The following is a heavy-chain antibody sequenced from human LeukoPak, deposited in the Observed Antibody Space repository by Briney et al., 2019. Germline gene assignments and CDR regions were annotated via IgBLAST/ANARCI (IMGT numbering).Heavy chain of an antibody. J-gene: IGHJ1*01. Sequence: GGSLRLSCAASGFTFSSYSMNWVRQAPGKGLEWVSSISSSSSYIYYADSVKGRFTISRDNSKNTLYLQMNSLRAEDTAVYYCAKGMVVAATGYFQHWGQGTLVTVSS. CDR1: GFTFSSYS. D-gene: IGHD2-15*01. CDR2: ISSSSSYI. CDR3: AKGMVVAATGYFQH. V-gene: IGHV3-21*04.